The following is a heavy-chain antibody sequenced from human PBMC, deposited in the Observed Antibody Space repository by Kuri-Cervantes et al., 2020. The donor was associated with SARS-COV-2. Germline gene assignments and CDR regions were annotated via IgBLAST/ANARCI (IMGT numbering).Heavy chain of an antibody. CDR3: VRDRGERGH. CDR2: IYSSENA. V-gene: IGHV3-53*01. D-gene: IGHD6-25*01. CDR1: GFTVGNNY. J-gene: IGHJ4*02. Sequence: ETLSLTCAAFGFTVGNNYMSWFRQAPGEGLEWVSVIYSSENAYYADSVEGRFTISRDNSKNMVYLQMNDLRAEDTAVYYCVRDRGERGHWGQGTLVTVSS.